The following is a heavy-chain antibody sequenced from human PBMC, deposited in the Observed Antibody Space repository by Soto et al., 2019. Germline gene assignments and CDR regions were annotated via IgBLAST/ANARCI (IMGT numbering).Heavy chain of an antibody. V-gene: IGHV5-10-1*01. CDR1: GYSFAGYW. CDR2: IDPSDSQT. J-gene: IGHJ4*02. Sequence: GESLTISCKGSGYSFAGYWITWVRQKPGKGLEWMGRIDPSDSQTYYSPSFRGHVTVSVTKSITTVFLQWSSLRASDTAMYYCARQIYDSDTGPNFQYYFDSWGQGTPVTSPQ. CDR3: ARQIYDSDTGPNFQYYFDS. D-gene: IGHD3-22*01.